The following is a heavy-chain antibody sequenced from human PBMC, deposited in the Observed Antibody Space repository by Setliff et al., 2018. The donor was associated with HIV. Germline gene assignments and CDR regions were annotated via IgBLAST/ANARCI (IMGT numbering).Heavy chain of an antibody. CDR3: ARQGDYHILTGYYSGPHDAFDI. CDR1: GYSFTSYW. D-gene: IGHD3-9*01. J-gene: IGHJ3*02. CDR2: IYPSDSDT. V-gene: IGHV5-51*01. Sequence: GESLKISCKASGYSFTSYWIGWVRQMPGKGLGWMGIIYPSDSDTRYSPSFQGQVTISADESTYTAYLPWSGLKASDTAVYYCARQGDYHILTGYYSGPHDAFDIWGQGTMVTVSS.